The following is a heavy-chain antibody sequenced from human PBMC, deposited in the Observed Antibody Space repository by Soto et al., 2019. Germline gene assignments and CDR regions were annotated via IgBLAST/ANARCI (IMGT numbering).Heavy chain of an antibody. CDR3: TTDSRTIFGPSSDY. V-gene: IGHV6-1*01. CDR2: TYYRSKWYN. CDR1: GDSVSSNSAA. J-gene: IGHJ4*02. D-gene: IGHD3-3*01. Sequence: PSQTLSLTCAISGDSVSSNSAAWNWIRQSPSRGLEWLGRTYYRSKWYNDYAVSVKSRITINPDTSKNQFSLQLNSVTPEDTAVYYCTTDSRTIFGPSSDYWGQGTLVTVSS.